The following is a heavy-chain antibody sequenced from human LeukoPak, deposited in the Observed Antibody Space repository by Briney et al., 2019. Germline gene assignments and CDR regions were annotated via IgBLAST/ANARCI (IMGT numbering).Heavy chain of an antibody. CDR3: AKGGDDILTGSFDC. Sequence: GGSLRLSCAASGFTFDDYGMSWVRQAPGKGLEWVSGISWNSGSIGYADSVKGRFTISRDNAKNSLYLQMNSLRAEDMALYYCAKGGDDILTGSFDCWGQGTLVTVSS. D-gene: IGHD3-9*01. CDR2: ISWNSGSI. J-gene: IGHJ4*02. V-gene: IGHV3-9*03. CDR1: GFTFDDYG.